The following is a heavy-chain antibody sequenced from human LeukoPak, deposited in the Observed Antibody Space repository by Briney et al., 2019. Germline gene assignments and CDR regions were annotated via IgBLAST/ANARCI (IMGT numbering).Heavy chain of an antibody. V-gene: IGHV4-39*01. D-gene: IGHD3-16*02. CDR3: ASGYYDYVWGSYRPFDY. CDR2: IYYSGST. CDR1: AGSISSSSYY. Sequence: PSETLSLTCTVSAGSISSSSYYWGWIRQPPGKGLEWIGSIYYSGSTYYNPSLKSRVTISVDTSKNQFSLKLSSVTAADTAVYYCASGYYDYVWGSYRPFDYWGQGTLVTVSS. J-gene: IGHJ4*02.